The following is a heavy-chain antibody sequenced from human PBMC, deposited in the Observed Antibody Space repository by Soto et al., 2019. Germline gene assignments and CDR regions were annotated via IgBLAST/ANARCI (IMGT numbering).Heavy chain of an antibody. V-gene: IGHV1-3*01. D-gene: IGHD2-2*01. CDR2: INAGNGNT. J-gene: IGHJ4*02. Sequence: QVQLVQSGAEVKKPGASVKVSCKASGYTFTSYAMHWVRQAPGQRLEWMGWINAGNGNTKYSQKFQGRVTITRDTTASTDYMELTSLRSKDTAVYYCANSFTVPAALGYWGQGTLVTVSS. CDR1: GYTFTSYA. CDR3: ANSFTVPAALGY.